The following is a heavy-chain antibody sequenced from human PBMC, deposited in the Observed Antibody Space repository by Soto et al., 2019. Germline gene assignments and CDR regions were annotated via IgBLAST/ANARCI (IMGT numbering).Heavy chain of an antibody. CDR3: AKKEEQLVLDYYGMDV. Sequence: SHAGSWISKKKGKGLEWVSAISGSGGSTYYADSVKGRFTISRDNSKNTLYLQMNSLRAEDTAVYYCAKKEEQLVLDYYGMDVWGQGTTVTVS. CDR2: ISGSGGST. V-gene: IGHV3-23*01. D-gene: IGHD6-13*01. J-gene: IGHJ6*02. CDR1: SHA.